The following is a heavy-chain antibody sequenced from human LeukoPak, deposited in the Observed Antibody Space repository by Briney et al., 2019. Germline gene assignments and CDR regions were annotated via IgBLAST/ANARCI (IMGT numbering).Heavy chain of an antibody. V-gene: IGHV3-23*01. CDR2: ISGSGGST. D-gene: IGHD6-13*01. CDR1: GFTFSSYA. J-gene: IGHJ5*02. CDR3: AKDYSSSWPNWFDP. Sequence: PGGSLRLSCAASGFTFSSYAMSWVRQAPGKGLEWGSAISGSGGSTYYADSVKGRFTISRDNPKNPLYLQMNSLRAEDTAVYCCAKDYSSSWPNWFDPWGQGTLVTVSS.